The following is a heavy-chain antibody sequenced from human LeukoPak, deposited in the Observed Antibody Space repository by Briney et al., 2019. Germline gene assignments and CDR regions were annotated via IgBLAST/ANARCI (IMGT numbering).Heavy chain of an antibody. CDR2: ISGSSSTI. CDR3: ARDEITMRGFDI. V-gene: IGHV3-48*02. J-gene: IGHJ3*02. D-gene: IGHD3-22*01. Sequence: GGSLRLSCAASGFTFSSYSMNWVRQAPGKGLEWVSYISGSSSTIYYADSMKGRFAISRDNAKNSLFLQMNSLRDEDTAVYYCARDEITMRGFDIWGQGTLVTVSS. CDR1: GFTFSSYS.